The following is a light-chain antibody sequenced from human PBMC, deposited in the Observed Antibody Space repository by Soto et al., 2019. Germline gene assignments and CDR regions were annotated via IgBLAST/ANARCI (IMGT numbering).Light chain of an antibody. CDR2: DAS. CDR3: QQRSNWPLT. Sequence: EIVLTQSPATLSLSPGEGATLSCRASQSVSNYLAWYQQKPGQAPRLLMFDASKRATGIPARFSGSGSGTDFTLNISSLEPEDFAVYYCQQRSNWPLTFGGGTKVEIK. V-gene: IGKV3-11*01. J-gene: IGKJ4*01. CDR1: QSVSNY.